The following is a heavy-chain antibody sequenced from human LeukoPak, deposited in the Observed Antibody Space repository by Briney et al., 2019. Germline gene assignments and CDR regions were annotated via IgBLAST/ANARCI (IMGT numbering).Heavy chain of an antibody. V-gene: IGHV4-38-2*02. J-gene: IGHJ4*02. CDR3: ARGVRRIDY. CDR2: IYHSGST. CDR1: GYSISSGYY. Sequence: SETLSLTCTVSGYSISSGYYWGWIRQPPGKGLEWIGSIYHSGSTYYNPSLKSRVTISVDTSKNQFSLKLSSVTAADTAVYYCARGVRRIDYWGQGTLVTVSS. D-gene: IGHD4-17*01.